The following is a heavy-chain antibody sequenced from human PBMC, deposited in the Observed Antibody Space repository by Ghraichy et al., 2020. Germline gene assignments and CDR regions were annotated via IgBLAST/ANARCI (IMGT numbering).Heavy chain of an antibody. D-gene: IGHD1-14*01. CDR3: ARSRRYREFDY. CDR1: GFTFSDHY. Sequence: GGSLRLSCAASGFTFSDHYMDWVRQAPGKGLEWVGRIRDKPNSYSTEYAASVRGRFTISRDDSKNSLYLQMNSLKTEDTAVYYCARSRRYREFDYWGQGTLVSVSS. J-gene: IGHJ4*02. CDR2: IRDKPNSYST. V-gene: IGHV3-72*01.